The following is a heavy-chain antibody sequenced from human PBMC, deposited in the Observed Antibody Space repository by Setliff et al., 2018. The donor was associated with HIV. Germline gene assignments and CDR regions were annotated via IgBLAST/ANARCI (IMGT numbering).Heavy chain of an antibody. V-gene: IGHV3-33*06. J-gene: IGHJ3*02. CDR3: AKAQYYSDGFDI. Sequence: GGSLRLSCAASGFTFSSYGMHWVRQAPGKGLEWVALIWYDGSNKNYADSVKGRFTISRDNSKNTLYLQMNSLRAEDTAVYYCAKAQYYSDGFDIWGQGTMVTVS. CDR1: GFTFSSYG. CDR2: IWYDGSNK. D-gene: IGHD2-21*01.